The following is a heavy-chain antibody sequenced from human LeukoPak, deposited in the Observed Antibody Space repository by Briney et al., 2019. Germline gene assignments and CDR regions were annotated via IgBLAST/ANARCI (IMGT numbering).Heavy chain of an antibody. CDR2: IYYSGST. CDR3: ARSSYSSGWYLVDY. CDR1: GGSISSYY. J-gene: IGHJ4*02. D-gene: IGHD6-19*01. Sequence: SETLSLTCTVSGGSISSYYWSWIRQPPGKGLEWIGYIYYSGSTNYNPSLKSRVTISVDTSKNQFSLKLSSVTAADTAVYYCARSSYSSGWYLVDYWGQGTLVTVSS. V-gene: IGHV4-59*01.